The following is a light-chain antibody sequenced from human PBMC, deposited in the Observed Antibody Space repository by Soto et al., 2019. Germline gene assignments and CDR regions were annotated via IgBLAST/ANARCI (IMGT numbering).Light chain of an antibody. J-gene: IGKJ1*01. CDR1: QSVSSSD. CDR3: QQYNTWPPT. Sequence: ENVLTQSPGTLSLSPGERATLSCRASQSVSSSDLAWYQQKPGQTPRLLIYGASTRATGVPARVSGSASGTEFTLTISSLQSEDFAVYSCQQYNTWPPTFGQGTKVDIK. V-gene: IGKV3-15*01. CDR2: GAS.